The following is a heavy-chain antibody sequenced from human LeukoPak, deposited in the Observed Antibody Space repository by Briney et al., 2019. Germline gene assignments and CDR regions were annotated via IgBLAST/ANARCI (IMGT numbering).Heavy chain of an antibody. V-gene: IGHV4-59*01. CDR3: ARSVVTLYWYFDL. D-gene: IGHD4-23*01. CDR1: GGSISGYY. Sequence: SETLSLTCTVSGGSISGYYYNWIRQPPGKGLEWIGYIYYSGSTNYNPSLTSRVTISLDTSKNQFSLKLSSVTTADTAVYYCARSVVTLYWYFDLWGRGTLVTVSS. CDR2: IYYSGST. J-gene: IGHJ2*01.